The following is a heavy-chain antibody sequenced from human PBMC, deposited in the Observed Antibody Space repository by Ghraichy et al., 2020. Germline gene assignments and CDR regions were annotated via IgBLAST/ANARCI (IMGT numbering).Heavy chain of an antibody. CDR2: ISSSSSYI. V-gene: IGHV3-21*01. D-gene: IGHD6-13*01. Sequence: GGSLRLSCAASGFTFSSYSMNWVRQAPGKGLEWVSSISSSSSYIYYADSVKGRFTISRDNAKNSLYLQMNSLRAEDTAVYYCARGPPGIAAAGTELYYYYYYMDVWGKGTTVTVSS. CDR3: ARGPPGIAAAGTELYYYYYYMDV. J-gene: IGHJ6*03. CDR1: GFTFSSYS.